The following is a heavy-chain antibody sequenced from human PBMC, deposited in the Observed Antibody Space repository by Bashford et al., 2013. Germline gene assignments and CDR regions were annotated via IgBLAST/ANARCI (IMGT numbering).Heavy chain of an antibody. CDR2: ISGSGGST. CDR3: AKDGSYYYGSGSYYTTAPQDY. D-gene: IGHD3-10*01. V-gene: IGHV3-23*01. Sequence: VRQAPGKGLEWVSGISGSGGSTYHADSVKGRFTISRDNSKNTLYLQMNSLSAEDTAVYYCAKDGSYYYGSGSYYTTAPQDYWGQGTLVTVSS. J-gene: IGHJ4*02.